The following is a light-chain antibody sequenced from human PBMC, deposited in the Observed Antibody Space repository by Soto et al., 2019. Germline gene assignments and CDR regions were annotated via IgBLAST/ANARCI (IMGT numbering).Light chain of an antibody. CDR2: SNN. CDR3: AAWDDSLNGPV. V-gene: IGLV1-44*01. J-gene: IGLJ2*01. Sequence: QSVLTQPPSASGTPGQRVTISCSGSSSNIGSNTVNWYQQLPGTAPKLPIYSNNQRPSGVPDRFSGSKSGTSASLAISGLQSEDEADYYCAAWDDSLNGPVFGGWTKLTV. CDR1: SSNIGSNT.